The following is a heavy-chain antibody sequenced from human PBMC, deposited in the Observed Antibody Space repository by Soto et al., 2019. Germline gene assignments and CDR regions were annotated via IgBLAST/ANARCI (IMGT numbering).Heavy chain of an antibody. CDR3: GLLRIRPTPAVGSQGGMDV. Sequence: SVKVSCKASGGTFSSYAISWVRQAPGQGLEWMGGIIPIFGTANYAQKFQGRVTITADESTSTAYMELSSLRSEDTAVYYCGLLRIRPTPAVGSQGGMDVLGQGTTVTVSS. CDR1: GGTFSSYA. D-gene: IGHD2-15*01. V-gene: IGHV1-69*13. CDR2: IIPIFGTA. J-gene: IGHJ6*02.